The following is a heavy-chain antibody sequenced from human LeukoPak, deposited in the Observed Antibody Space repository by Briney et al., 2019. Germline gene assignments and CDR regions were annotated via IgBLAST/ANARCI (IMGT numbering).Heavy chain of an antibody. V-gene: IGHV4-31*11. D-gene: IGHD6-13*01. CDR3: ARVGSSSWYRGWFDP. Sequence: SETLSLTCAVQGASLRGSYWSWIRQHPGKGLEWIGYIYYSGSTYYNPSLKSRVTISVDTSKNQFSLKLSSVTAADTAVYYCARVGSSSWYRGWFDPWGQGTLVTVSS. CDR1: GASLRGSY. CDR2: IYYSGST. J-gene: IGHJ5*02.